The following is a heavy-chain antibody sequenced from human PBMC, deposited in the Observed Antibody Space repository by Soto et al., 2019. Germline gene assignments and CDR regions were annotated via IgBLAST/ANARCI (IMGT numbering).Heavy chain of an antibody. CDR2: IYYSGST. CDR1: GGSVSSGSYY. V-gene: IGHV4-61*01. Sequence: QVQLQESGPGLVKPSETLSLTCTVSGGSVSSGSYYWSWIRQPPGKGLEWIGYIYYSGSTNYNPSLQTQVTMSVATSKNPFSLKLSSVTAADTAVYYCAGDGTGVLAALNAFDIWGHGTMVTVSS. CDR3: AGDGTGVLAALNAFDI. D-gene: IGHD2-15*01. J-gene: IGHJ3*02.